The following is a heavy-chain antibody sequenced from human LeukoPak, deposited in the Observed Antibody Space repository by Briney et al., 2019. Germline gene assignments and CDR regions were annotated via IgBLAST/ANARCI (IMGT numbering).Heavy chain of an antibody. J-gene: IGHJ4*02. Sequence: PSETLSLTCAVYGGSFSGYYWSWIRQPPGKGLEWIGEINHSGSTNYNPSLKSRVTISVDTSKNQFSLKLSSVTAADTAVYYCYSTPLRYFDWLRIDYWGQGTLVTVSS. D-gene: IGHD3-9*01. CDR2: INHSGST. V-gene: IGHV4-34*01. CDR1: GGSFSGYY. CDR3: YSTPLRYFDWLRIDY.